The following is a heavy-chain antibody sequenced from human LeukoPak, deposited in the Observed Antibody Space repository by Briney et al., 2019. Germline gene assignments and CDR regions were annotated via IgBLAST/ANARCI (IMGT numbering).Heavy chain of an antibody. CDR1: GGSISSGGYS. CDR3: AREDTAMVTIDY. CDR2: IYHSGST. V-gene: IGHV4-30-2*01. J-gene: IGHJ4*02. D-gene: IGHD5-18*01. Sequence: PSQTLSLTCAVSGGSISSGGYSWSWIRQPPGKGLEWIGYIYHSGSTYYNPSLKNRVTISVDRSKNQFSLKLSSVTAADTAVYYCAREDTAMVTIDYWGQGTLVTVSS.